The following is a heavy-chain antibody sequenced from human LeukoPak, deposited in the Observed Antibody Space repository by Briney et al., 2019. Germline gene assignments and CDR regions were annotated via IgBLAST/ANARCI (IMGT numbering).Heavy chain of an antibody. CDR1: GFIFSDYY. CDR3: ARGALTYYYDS. V-gene: IGHV3-11*01. CDR2: TSFSGRTI. D-gene: IGHD4/OR15-4a*01. J-gene: IGHJ4*02. Sequence: GGSLRLSCAASGFIFSDYYVSWFRQVPGKGLEWIAYTSFSGRTIYYADSVKGRFTISRDNAKNSLFLQMNSLRAEDTALYYCARGALTYYYDSWGQGTLVTVSS.